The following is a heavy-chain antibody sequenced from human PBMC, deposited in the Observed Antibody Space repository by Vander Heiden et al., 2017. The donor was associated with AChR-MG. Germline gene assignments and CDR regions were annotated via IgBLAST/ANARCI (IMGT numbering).Heavy chain of an antibody. V-gene: IGHV4-34*01. Sequence: QVQLQQWGAGLLKPSETLSLTCAVYGGSFSGYYWSWIRQPPGKGLEWIGEINHSGSTNYNPSLKSRVTISVDTSKNQFSLKLSSVTAADTAVYYCARGYYYYMDVWGKGTTVTVSS. CDR3: ARGYYYYMDV. CDR1: GGSFSGYY. J-gene: IGHJ6*03. CDR2: INHSGST.